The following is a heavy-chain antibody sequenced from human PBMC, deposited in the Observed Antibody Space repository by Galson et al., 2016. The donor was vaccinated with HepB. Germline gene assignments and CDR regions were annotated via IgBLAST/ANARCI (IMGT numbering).Heavy chain of an antibody. D-gene: IGHD1-1*01. J-gene: IGHJ4*02. Sequence: SLRLSCAASGFTFSHYAMSWVRQAPGKGLEWVSLIYSGGSTYYADSVKGRFTISRDNSKNTQYLQMSSLRPEDTALYYCVKDRGCPNCRYDYWGQGALVTVSS. V-gene: IGHV3-23*03. CDR1: GFTFSHYA. CDR3: VKDRGCPNCRYDY. CDR2: IYSGGST.